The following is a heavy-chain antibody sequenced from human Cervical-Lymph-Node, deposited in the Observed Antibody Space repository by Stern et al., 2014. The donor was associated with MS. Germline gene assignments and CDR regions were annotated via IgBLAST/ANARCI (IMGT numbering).Heavy chain of an antibody. CDR2: MYSDGSST. V-gene: IGHV3-74*02. Sequence: VQLVESGGGLVQPGGSLRLSCAASGFTFSTYWMHWVRQAPGKGLVWVSRMYSDGSSTSYAESVKGRFTISRDHAKNTLFLQMNSLRAEDTAVYYCARGYSYESSDYWGQGTLVTVSS. CDR3: ARGYSYESSDY. CDR1: GFTFSTYW. D-gene: IGHD5-18*01. J-gene: IGHJ4*02.